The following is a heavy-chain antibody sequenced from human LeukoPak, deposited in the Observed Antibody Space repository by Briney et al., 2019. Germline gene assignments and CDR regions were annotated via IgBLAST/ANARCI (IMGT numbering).Heavy chain of an antibody. J-gene: IGHJ4*02. V-gene: IGHV3-21*01. CDR1: GFTFSSYS. CDR2: ISSSSSYI. Sequence: PGGSLRLSCAASGFTFSSYSMNWDRQAPGKGLEWVSSISSSSSYIYYADSVKGRFTISRDNAKNSLYLQMNSLRAEDTAVYYCARGGSSWFFYFDYWGQGTLVTASS. D-gene: IGHD6-13*01. CDR3: ARGGSSWFFYFDY.